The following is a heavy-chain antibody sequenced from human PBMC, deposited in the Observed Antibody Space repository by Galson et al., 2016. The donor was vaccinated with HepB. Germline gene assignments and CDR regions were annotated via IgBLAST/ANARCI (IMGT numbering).Heavy chain of an antibody. D-gene: IGHD1-26*01. Sequence: SLRLSCAASGFSLSSYWMSWVRQAPGRGLEWVANIKQDGSEKYYVDSVKGRFTISRDNSKNTLYLQMNSLRTEDTAVYYCVRSAYSGSYFNYWGQGTLVTVSS. CDR2: IKQDGSEK. J-gene: IGHJ4*02. CDR1: GFSLSSYW. CDR3: VRSAYSGSYFNY. V-gene: IGHV3-7*03.